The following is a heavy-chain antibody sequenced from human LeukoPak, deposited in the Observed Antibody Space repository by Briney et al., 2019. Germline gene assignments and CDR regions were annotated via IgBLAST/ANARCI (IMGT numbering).Heavy chain of an antibody. Sequence: GGSLRLSCAASGFTVSSNCTSWVRQAPGKGLEWVSVIYSGGSTYYADSVKGRFTISRDNSKNTLYLQMNSLRAEDTAVYYCARVGYTLPSYFDYWGQGTLVTVSS. V-gene: IGHV3-66*02. CDR2: IYSGGST. CDR3: ARVGYTLPSYFDY. J-gene: IGHJ4*02. D-gene: IGHD1-1*01. CDR1: GFTVSSNC.